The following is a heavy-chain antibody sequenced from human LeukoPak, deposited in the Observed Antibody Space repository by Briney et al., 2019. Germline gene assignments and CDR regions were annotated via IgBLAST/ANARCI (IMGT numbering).Heavy chain of an antibody. CDR3: ARAHMVDSSGWYPPPRWFDP. CDR2: ISIDNGNT. D-gene: IGHD6-19*01. V-gene: IGHV1-18*04. J-gene: IGHJ5*02. CDR1: GYTFTSYG. Sequence: ASVKVSCKASGYTFTSYGISWVRQAPGQGLEWMGWISIDNGNTNYAQKFQGRLTMTTYTSTSTAYMELRSLRSDDTAVYYCARAHMVDSSGWYPPPRWFDPWGQGTLVSVSS.